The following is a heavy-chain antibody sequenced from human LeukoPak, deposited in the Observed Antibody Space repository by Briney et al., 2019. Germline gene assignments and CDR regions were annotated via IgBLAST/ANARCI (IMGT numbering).Heavy chain of an antibody. J-gene: IGHJ1*01. Sequence: RASVKVSCKASGYTFTDYHIYWLRQAPGQGLEWMGCNNPNSGGTNYAQKFQGRVTMTRDTSTNTAYMELSRLRSDDTAVYFCARVRAIAATCTGDRYFQDWGQGTLVTVSS. CDR2: NNPNSGGT. CDR1: GYTFTDYH. D-gene: IGHD2-15*01. CDR3: ARVRAIAATCTGDRYFQD. V-gene: IGHV1-2*02.